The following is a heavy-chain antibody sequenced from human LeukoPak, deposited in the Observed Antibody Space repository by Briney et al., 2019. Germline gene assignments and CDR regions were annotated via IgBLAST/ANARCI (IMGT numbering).Heavy chain of an antibody. D-gene: IGHD3-3*01. CDR2: ISAYNGNT. Sequence: EASVKVSCKASGYTFTGYYMHWVRQAPGQGLEWMGWISAYNGNTNYAQKLQGRVTMTTDTSTSTAYMELRSLRSDDTAVYYCARLGYYDFWSGYYWPYYFDYWGQGTLVTVSS. J-gene: IGHJ4*02. CDR1: GYTFTGYY. CDR3: ARLGYYDFWSGYYWPYYFDY. V-gene: IGHV1-18*04.